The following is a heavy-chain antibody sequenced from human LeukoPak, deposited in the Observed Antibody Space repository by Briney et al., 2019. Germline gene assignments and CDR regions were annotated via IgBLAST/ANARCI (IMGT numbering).Heavy chain of an antibody. J-gene: IGHJ5*02. CDR2: IYTSGST. Sequence: PSQTLSLTCTVSGGSISSCSYYWSWIRQPAGKGLEWIGRIYTSGSTNYNPSLKSRVTISVDTCKNQFSLKLSSVTAADTAVYYCARSYYVWGSYRNNWFDPWGQGTLVTVSS. CDR3: ARSYYVWGSYRNNWFDP. CDR1: GGSISSCSYY. D-gene: IGHD3-16*02. V-gene: IGHV4-61*02.